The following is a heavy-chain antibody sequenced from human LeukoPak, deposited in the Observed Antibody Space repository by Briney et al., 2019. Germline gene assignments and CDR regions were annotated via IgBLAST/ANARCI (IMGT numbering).Heavy chain of an antibody. V-gene: IGHV4-34*01. J-gene: IGHJ4*02. CDR2: INHSGST. CDR1: GGSFSGYY. CDR3: AIGVITIFGVVIQLDY. D-gene: IGHD3-3*01. Sequence: KPSETLSLTCAVYGGSFSGYYWSWIRQPPGKGLEWIGEINHSGSTNYNPSLKSRVTISVDTSKNQFSLKLSSVTAADTAVYYCAIGVITIFGVVIQLDYWGQGTLVTVSS.